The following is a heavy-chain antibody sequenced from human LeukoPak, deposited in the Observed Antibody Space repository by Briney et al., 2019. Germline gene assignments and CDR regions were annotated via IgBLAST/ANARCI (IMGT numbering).Heavy chain of an antibody. CDR2: IKSKTDGGTT. Sequence: GGSLRLSCAASGFTFSDYYMSWIRQAPGKGLEWVGRIKSKTDGGTTDYAAPVKGRFTISRDDSKNTLYLQMNRLKTEDTAVYYCTIRETGADYWGQGTLVTVSS. CDR1: GFTFSDYY. J-gene: IGHJ4*02. V-gene: IGHV3-15*01. CDR3: TIRETGADY.